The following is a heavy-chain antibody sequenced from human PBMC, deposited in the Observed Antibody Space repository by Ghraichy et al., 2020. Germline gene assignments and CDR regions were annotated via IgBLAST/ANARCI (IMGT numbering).Heavy chain of an antibody. V-gene: IGHV3-48*02. CDR2: ISSSSSTI. CDR1: GSTFSIYS. Sequence: LSLTCAASGSTFSIYSMNWVRQAPGKGLEWVSYISSSSSTIYYADSVKGRFTISRDNAKNSLFLQMNSLRDEDTAVYYCVREWRYFDYWGQGTLVTVSS. CDR3: VREWRYFDY. J-gene: IGHJ4*02. D-gene: IGHD5-24*01.